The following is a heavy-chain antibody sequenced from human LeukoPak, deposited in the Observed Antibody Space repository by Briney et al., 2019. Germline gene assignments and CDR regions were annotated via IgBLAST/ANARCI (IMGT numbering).Heavy chain of an antibody. CDR1: GFTFSSYG. V-gene: IGHV3-30*02. CDR3: AKDLYGSGSYALRLFDY. J-gene: IGHJ4*02. CDR2: IRFDASKE. D-gene: IGHD3-10*01. Sequence: GGSLRLSCVASGFTFSSYGMHWVRQAPGKGLEWVAFIRFDASKEFYADSVKGRFTISRDNFKNTLYLQMNSLRPEDTAVYYCAKDLYGSGSYALRLFDYWGQGTLVTVSS.